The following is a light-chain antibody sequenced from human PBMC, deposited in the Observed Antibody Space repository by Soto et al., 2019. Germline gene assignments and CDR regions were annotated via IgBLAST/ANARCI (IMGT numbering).Light chain of an antibody. J-gene: IGKJ4*01. Sequence: DIQMTQSPSTLSGSVGDRVTITCRASQSVRNNVNWYQQKPGKAPKLLISTASSLRSGVPSRFSGSGSGTTFILTISSLQPEDFAIYYCQKTYSALSITFGGGTKVDIK. CDR3: QKTYSALSIT. CDR1: QSVRNN. V-gene: IGKV1-39*01. CDR2: TAS.